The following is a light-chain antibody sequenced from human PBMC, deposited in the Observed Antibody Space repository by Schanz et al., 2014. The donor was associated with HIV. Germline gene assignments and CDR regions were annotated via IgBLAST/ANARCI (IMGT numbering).Light chain of an antibody. V-gene: IGLV1-47*01. Sequence: QSVLTQPPSASGTPGQRVTISCSGSSSNLGSNYVSWHQHLPGTAPKLLIYRNSQRPSGVPDRFSGSKSGTSASLAISGLQSVDEGDYFCAAWDDSLTAYVFGPGTKLTVL. CDR1: SSNLGSNY. CDR2: RNS. J-gene: IGLJ1*01. CDR3: AAWDDSLTAYV.